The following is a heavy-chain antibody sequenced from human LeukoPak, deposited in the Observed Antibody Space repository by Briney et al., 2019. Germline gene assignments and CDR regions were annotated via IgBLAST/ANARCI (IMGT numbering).Heavy chain of an antibody. Sequence: SETLSLTCTVSGGSINSYYWSWIRQAPGKGLEWIGYIYYSGNTDYNPSLKSRVTISVDTSKNQFSLKLSSVTAADTAVYYCARGGFAHWVTAVGVDNWGQGTLVTVSS. CDR1: GGSINSYY. V-gene: IGHV4-59*01. J-gene: IGHJ4*02. CDR3: ARGGFAHWVTAVGVDN. D-gene: IGHD2-21*02. CDR2: IYYSGNT.